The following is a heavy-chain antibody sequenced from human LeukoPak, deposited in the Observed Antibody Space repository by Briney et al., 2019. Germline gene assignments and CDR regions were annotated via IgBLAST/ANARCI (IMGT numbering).Heavy chain of an antibody. D-gene: IGHD3-3*01. Sequence: SVKVSCKASGGTFSSYTISWVRQAPGQGLEWMGRIIPILGIANYAQKFQGRVTITADKSTSTAYMELSSLRSEDTAVYYCAREGSRDYDFWSGYPNWFDPWGQGTLVTVSS. J-gene: IGHJ5*02. CDR1: GGTFSSYT. V-gene: IGHV1-69*04. CDR3: AREGSRDYDFWSGYPNWFDP. CDR2: IIPILGIA.